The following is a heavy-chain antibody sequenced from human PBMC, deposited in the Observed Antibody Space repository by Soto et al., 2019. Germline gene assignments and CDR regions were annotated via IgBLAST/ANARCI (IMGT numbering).Heavy chain of an antibody. CDR1: GFTFNMHA. V-gene: IGHV3-23*01. D-gene: IGHD4-17*01. CDR2: VSGGGTST. CDR3: AKDRPHTWEAGDHYGMDG. J-gene: IGHJ6*02. Sequence: EVQLLESGGGLVQPGGSLRLSCAASGFTFNMHAMSWVRQAPGKGLQWVSTVSGGGTSTYYADSVKGRFTISRDNSKSTLYLQMNSLRAEDTAVYYCAKDRPHTWEAGDHYGMDGWGQGTSVTVSS.